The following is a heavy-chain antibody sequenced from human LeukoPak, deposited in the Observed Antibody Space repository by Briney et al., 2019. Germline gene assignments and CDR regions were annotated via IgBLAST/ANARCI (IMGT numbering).Heavy chain of an antibody. CDR2: IYYTGST. V-gene: IGHV4-59*01. D-gene: IGHD1-26*01. Sequence: SETLSLTCTVSGGSISSYYWSWIRQPPGKGLEWIGYIYYTGSTNYNPSLKSRVTMSADTSKNQFSLKLSSVTAADTAVYSCARVGGWEPKLHGVTFDYLGQGTLVTVPS. CDR3: ARVGGWEPKLHGVTFDY. CDR1: GGSISSYY. J-gene: IGHJ4*02.